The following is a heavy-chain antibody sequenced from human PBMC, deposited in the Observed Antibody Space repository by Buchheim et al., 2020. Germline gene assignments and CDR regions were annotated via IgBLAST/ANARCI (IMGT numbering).Heavy chain of an antibody. Sequence: QVQLQESGPGLVRPSETLSLTCRVSGVSISSFYWSWIRQPPGKGLEWLGHIYDSGYTNYNPSLKSRVTISVDTSKSQFSLKLRSVTAADTAVYYCAREHTSVGFTYGYGMDVWGQGTT. D-gene: IGHD5-18*01. V-gene: IGHV4-59*01. CDR2: IYDSGYT. CDR3: AREHTSVGFTYGYGMDV. J-gene: IGHJ6*02. CDR1: GVSISSFY.